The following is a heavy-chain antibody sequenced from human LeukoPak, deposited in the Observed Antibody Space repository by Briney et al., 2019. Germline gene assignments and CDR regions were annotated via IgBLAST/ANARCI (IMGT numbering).Heavy chain of an antibody. CDR1: GYTLTELS. J-gene: IGHJ6*03. V-gene: IGHV1-24*01. CDR2: FDPEDGEA. CDR3: ARDLGSSSWYKAAGYYYYMDV. D-gene: IGHD6-13*01. Sequence: GASVKVSCKVSGYTLTELSMHWVRQAPGKGLEWMGGFDPEDGEAIHAQKFQGRVTMTEDTSADTAYMELSSLRAEDTAVYYCARDLGSSSWYKAAGYYYYMDVWGKGTTVTVSS.